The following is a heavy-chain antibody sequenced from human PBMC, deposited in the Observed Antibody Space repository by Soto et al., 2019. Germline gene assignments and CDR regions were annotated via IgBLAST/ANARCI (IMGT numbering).Heavy chain of an antibody. D-gene: IGHD1-26*01. V-gene: IGHV4-59*01. CDR2: IYYSGST. CDR3: ASGHSGSYPYYFDY. Sequence: QVQLQESGPGLVKPSETLSLTCTVSGGSISSYYWSWIRQPPGKGLEWIGYIYYSGSTNYHPSLTRRVTLSVDTSKNQFSLKLSSVTAADTAVYYCASGHSGSYPYYFDYWGQGTLVTVSS. J-gene: IGHJ4*02. CDR1: GGSISSYY.